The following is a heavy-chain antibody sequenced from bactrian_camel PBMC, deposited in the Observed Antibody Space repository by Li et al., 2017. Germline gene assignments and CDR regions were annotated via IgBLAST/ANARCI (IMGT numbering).Heavy chain of an antibody. CDR1: TWKYSTYC. J-gene: IGHJ6*01. V-gene: IGHV3S53*01. CDR3: AAKFSQCPEDGGIWYGDFGY. Sequence: HVQLVESGGGSVMSGGSLRLSCARSTWKYSTYCMGWFRQAPGKEREWVAGIDSDGTTSYTDSVKDRFTLSVDNAKNTAYLQMNSLKPEDTAIYYCAAKFSQCPEDGGIWYGDFGYWGQGTQVTVS. CDR2: IDSDGTT. D-gene: IGHD6*01.